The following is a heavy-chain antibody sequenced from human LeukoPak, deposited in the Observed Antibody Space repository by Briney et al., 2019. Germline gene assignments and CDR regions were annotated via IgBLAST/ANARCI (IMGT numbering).Heavy chain of an antibody. V-gene: IGHV1-2*02. CDR1: GYTFTSYD. CDR3: ASSAKYYYDSSGYYLGY. CDR2: INPNSGGT. Sequence: ASVKVSCKASGYTFTSYDINWVRQATGQGLEWMGWINPNSGGTNYAQKFQGRVTMTRDTSISTAYMELSRLRSDDTAVYYCASSAKYYYDSSGYYLGYWGQGTLVTVSS. D-gene: IGHD3-22*01. J-gene: IGHJ4*02.